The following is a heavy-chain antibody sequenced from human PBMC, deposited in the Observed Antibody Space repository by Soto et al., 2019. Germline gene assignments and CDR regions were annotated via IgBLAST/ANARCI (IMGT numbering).Heavy chain of an antibody. CDR3: ARGGFNSSSWYYYYYYMDV. CDR1: GYTFTSYG. CDR2: ISAYNGNT. D-gene: IGHD6-13*01. J-gene: IGHJ6*03. Sequence: GASVKVSCKASGYTFTSYGISWVRQAPGQGLEWMGWISAYNGNTNYAQKLQGRVTMTTNTSMSTAYMELRSLRSEDTAVYYCARGGFNSSSWYYYYYYMDVWGKGTTVTVSS. V-gene: IGHV1-18*01.